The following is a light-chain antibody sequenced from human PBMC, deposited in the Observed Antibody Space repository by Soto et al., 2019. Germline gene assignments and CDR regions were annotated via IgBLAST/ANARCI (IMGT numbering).Light chain of an antibody. CDR2: GAS. J-gene: IGKJ4*01. Sequence: DIQMTQSPSSLSASVGDRVTITCRASQGISTWLAWYQQKPKKAPKSLIYGASSLQSGVPSRFSGSGSGTDFTITISSLQPEDFGTYYCQQYNSYPLTFGGGTKVEIK. V-gene: IGKV1D-16*01. CDR3: QQYNSYPLT. CDR1: QGISTW.